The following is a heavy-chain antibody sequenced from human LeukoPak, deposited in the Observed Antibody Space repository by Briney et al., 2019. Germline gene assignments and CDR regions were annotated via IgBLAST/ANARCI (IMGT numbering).Heavy chain of an antibody. D-gene: IGHD3-10*01. J-gene: IGHJ6*02. CDR3: ARAGTMVRGVILYYYYGMDV. CDR2: TYYRSKWYN. V-gene: IGHV6-1*01. CDR1: GDSVSSNSVT. Sequence: SQTLSLTCAISGDSVSSNSVTWNWIRQSPSRGLEWLGRTYYRSKWYNDYAVSVKSRITINPDTSKNQFSLQLNSVTPEDTAVYYCARAGTMVRGVILYYYYGMDVWGQGTTVTVSS.